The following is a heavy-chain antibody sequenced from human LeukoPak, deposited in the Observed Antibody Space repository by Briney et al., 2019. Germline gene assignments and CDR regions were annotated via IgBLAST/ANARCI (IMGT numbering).Heavy chain of an antibody. V-gene: IGHV3-21*01. CDR2: ISRSNSFV. CDR3: VKMARLADN. CDR1: GFTFSNYN. J-gene: IGHJ4*02. Sequence: PGGSLRLSCEASGFTFSNYNMNWVRQAPGKGLEWVSCISRSNSFVYYTDSVKGRFTISRDNAKNSLFLQMSSLTAEDTAVYYCVKMARLADNWGQGTLVTVSS. D-gene: IGHD6-6*01.